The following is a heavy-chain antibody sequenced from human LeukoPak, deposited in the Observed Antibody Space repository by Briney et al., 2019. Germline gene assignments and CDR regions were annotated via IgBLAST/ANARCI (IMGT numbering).Heavy chain of an antibody. CDR2: ISLGGNT. D-gene: IGHD7-27*01. CDR3: ASNWGYSQGH. J-gene: IGHJ4*02. V-gene: IGHV4-4*02. Sequence: SGTLSLTCTVSSGSIGSSNWWSWVRQTPGKGLEWIGEISLGGNTNHNPSLRSRVTISVDQSKNQLFLKLTSVTAADTAIYYCASNWGYSQGHWGQGILVTVSS. CDR1: SGSIGSSNW.